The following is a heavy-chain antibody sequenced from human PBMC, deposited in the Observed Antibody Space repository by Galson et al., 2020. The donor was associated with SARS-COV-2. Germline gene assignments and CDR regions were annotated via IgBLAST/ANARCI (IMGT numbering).Heavy chain of an antibody. Sequence: SVKVSCKASGGTFSTYGISWVRQAPGQGLEWMGGIIPIFGTSIYAQNFQGRVTTTADKSTSTAYMELSSLSSEDTAVYYCARGYCKNGVCYYYYYYGMDVWGQGTTVTVSS. V-gene: IGHV1-69*06. CDR1: GGTFSTYG. CDR2: IIPIFGTS. J-gene: IGHJ6*02. CDR3: ARGYCKNGVCYYYYYYGMDV. D-gene: IGHD2-8*01.